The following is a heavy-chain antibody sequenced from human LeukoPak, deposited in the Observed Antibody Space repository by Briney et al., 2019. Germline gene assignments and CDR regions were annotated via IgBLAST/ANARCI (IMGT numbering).Heavy chain of an antibody. J-gene: IGHJ5*02. Sequence: PSETLSLTCTVSGGSISRSAYYWGWIRQPPGKGLEWIGSICYSGGTNYNPSRKIRVTMSLDTSKNHFALELSSVTAAHTALYYCARQWLDKELLHHYSDPWGQGSLVTVSS. CDR3: ARQWLDKELLHHYSDP. V-gene: IGHV4-39*01. CDR2: ICYSGGT. CDR1: GGSISRSAYY. D-gene: IGHD6-6*01.